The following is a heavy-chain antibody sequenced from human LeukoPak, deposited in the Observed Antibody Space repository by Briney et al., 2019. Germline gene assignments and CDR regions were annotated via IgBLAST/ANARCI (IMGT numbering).Heavy chain of an antibody. CDR2: ISGSGNTI. V-gene: IGHV3-48*03. D-gene: IGHD2-15*01. CDR3: ARDCSGTDCYSYNFDY. J-gene: IGHJ4*02. Sequence: GGSLRLSCAASGFTFRTYGMNWVRQASGKGLEWLSYISGSGNTIYYADSVKGRFTISRDNAKNSVYLQMNSLRGGDTAVYYCARDCSGTDCYSYNFDYWAREPWSPSP. CDR1: GFTFRTYG.